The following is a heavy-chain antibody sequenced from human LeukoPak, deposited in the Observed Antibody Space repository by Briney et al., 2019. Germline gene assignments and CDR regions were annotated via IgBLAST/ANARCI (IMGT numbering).Heavy chain of an antibody. CDR3: ARVGSAAATADY. CDR2: INPSGDTT. J-gene: IGHJ4*02. D-gene: IGHD6-25*01. Sequence: ASVKVSCKASGYTFTSYYMHWVRQAPGQGLEWMGVINPSGDTTTYAQKFQGRITMTSDTSTSTVYMELSSLRSDDTAVYFCARVGSAAATADYWGQGTLVTVSS. V-gene: IGHV1-46*01. CDR1: GYTFTSYY.